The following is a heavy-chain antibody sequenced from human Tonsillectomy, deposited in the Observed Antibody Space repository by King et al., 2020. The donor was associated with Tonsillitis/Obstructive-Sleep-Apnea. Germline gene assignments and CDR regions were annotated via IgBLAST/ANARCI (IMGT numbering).Heavy chain of an antibody. CDR2: IYHSGST. D-gene: IGHD2-2*01. J-gene: IGHJ5*02. Sequence: VPLQESGPGLVKPSGTLSLTCAVSGGSISSTNWWSWVRQPPGKGLEWIGEIYHSGSTNYNPSLKSRVTISVDKSKNQFSLNLTSVTAADTAVYYCAREREYLRWFDPWGQGTLVTVSS. CDR1: GGSISSTNW. V-gene: IGHV4-4*02. CDR3: AREREYLRWFDP.